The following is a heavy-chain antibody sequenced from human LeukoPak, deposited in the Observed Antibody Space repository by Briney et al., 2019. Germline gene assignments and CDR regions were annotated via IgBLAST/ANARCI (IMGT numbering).Heavy chain of an antibody. D-gene: IGHD3-10*01. CDR1: GGSISSSNW. V-gene: IGHV4-4*02. CDR2: IYHSGST. J-gene: IGHJ3*02. CDR3: ARVKTGSGSYYIGQDAFDI. Sequence: SETLSLTCAVSGGSISSSNWWSWVRQPPGKGLEWIGEIYHSGSTNYNPSLKSRVTISVDKSKNQFSLKLSSVTAADTAVYYCARVKTGSGSYYIGQDAFDIWGQGTMVTVSS.